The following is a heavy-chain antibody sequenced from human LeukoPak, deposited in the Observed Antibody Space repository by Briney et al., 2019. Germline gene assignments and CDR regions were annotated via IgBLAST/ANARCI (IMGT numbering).Heavy chain of an antibody. D-gene: IGHD3-10*01. CDR3: AKNPHVLLWFGELSY. V-gene: IGHV3-23*01. Sequence: PGGSLRLSCAASGFTFRRYAMSWVRQTPGKGLEGVAAISGSGGSTYYADSVKGRFTICRDNSKNTLYLQMNSLRAEDTAVYYCAKNPHVLLWFGELSYWGQGTLVTVSS. CDR2: ISGSGGST. J-gene: IGHJ4*02. CDR1: GFTFRRYA.